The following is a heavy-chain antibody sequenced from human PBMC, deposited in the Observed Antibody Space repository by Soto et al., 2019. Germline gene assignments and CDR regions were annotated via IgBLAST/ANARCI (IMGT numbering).Heavy chain of an antibody. J-gene: IGHJ6*02. CDR3: ATRRDASYYYYGMDV. CDR1: GFTFSTYA. D-gene: IGHD2-2*01. CDR2: ISGSGGST. Sequence: WGSLRLSCAASGFTFSTYAMSWVRQAPGKGLEWVSAISGSGGSTYYSDPALGRFTISRDNSKNTLLLQMKSLRAEDTAVYYCATRRDASYYYYGMDVWGQGTTVTVSS. V-gene: IGHV3-23*01.